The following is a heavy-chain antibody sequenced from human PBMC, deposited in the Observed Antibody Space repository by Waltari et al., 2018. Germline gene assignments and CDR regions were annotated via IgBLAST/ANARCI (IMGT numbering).Heavy chain of an antibody. Sequence: EVQLLESGGGLVQPGGSLRLSCAASGFTFSSYAMSWVRQAPGKGLEWVSAIRGSGGSTYYADSVKGRFTIARDNSKNTLYLQMNSLRAEDTAVYYCARLPFYYYGSGFDYWGQGTLVTVSS. V-gene: IGHV3-23*01. D-gene: IGHD3-10*01. CDR2: IRGSGGST. CDR1: GFTFSSYA. J-gene: IGHJ4*02. CDR3: ARLPFYYYGSGFDY.